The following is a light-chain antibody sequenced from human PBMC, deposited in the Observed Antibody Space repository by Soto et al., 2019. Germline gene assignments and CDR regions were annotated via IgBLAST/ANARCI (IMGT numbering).Light chain of an antibody. V-gene: IGLV2-23*01. CDR1: SSDVGYYNY. CDR2: EGS. CDR3: CSYTGSRTVI. J-gene: IGLJ2*01. Sequence: QSALTQPASVSGSPGQSITISCTGTSSDVGYYNYVSWYQQYPGKAPKLMIFEGSKRPSGVSNRFSGSQSGNTASLTISGLQAEDEANYYCCSYTGSRTVIFGGGTKLTVL.